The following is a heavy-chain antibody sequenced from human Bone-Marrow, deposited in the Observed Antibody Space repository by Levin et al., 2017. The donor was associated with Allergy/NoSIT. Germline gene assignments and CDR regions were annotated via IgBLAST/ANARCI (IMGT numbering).Heavy chain of an antibody. CDR2: IIPIFGTA. Sequence: SVKVSCKASGGPFSNYAISWVRQGPGQGLEWMGGIIPIFGTANYAQKFQGRVTITADRSTSTAYMELSSLRSEDTAVYYCGRVMIAASYYYYMDVWGRGTTVTVSS. V-gene: IGHV1-69*06. CDR3: GRVMIAASYYYYMDV. D-gene: IGHD3-16*01. CDR1: GGPFSNYA. J-gene: IGHJ6*03.